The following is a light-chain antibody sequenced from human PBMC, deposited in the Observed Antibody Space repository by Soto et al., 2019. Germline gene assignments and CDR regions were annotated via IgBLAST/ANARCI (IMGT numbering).Light chain of an antibody. CDR2: DNS. V-gene: IGLV1-40*01. CDR3: QSYDRSLSGSRV. CDR1: SSNIGAGCD. J-gene: IGLJ1*01. Sequence: QSALTQPPSVSGAPGQRVTISCTGSSSNIGAGCDVHWDQQLPGTAPKLLIHDNSNRPAGVPDRFSGSKSGTSASLAITGLQAEDEADYYCQSYDRSLSGSRVFGTGTKVTVL.